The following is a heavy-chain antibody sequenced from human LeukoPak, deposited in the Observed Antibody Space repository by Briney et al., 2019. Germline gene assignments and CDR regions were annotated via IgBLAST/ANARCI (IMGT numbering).Heavy chain of an antibody. V-gene: IGHV1-46*01. J-gene: IGHJ3*02. D-gene: IGHD1-26*01. Sequence: GSVKVSCKTSGYTFTNYYVHWVRQAPGQGLEWMGIINPSGGSTTYAQKFQGRVTMTRDMSTSTVHMELSSLRSEDTAVFYCARPSWVKNAFDIWGQGTMVTVSS. CDR1: GYTFTNYY. CDR3: ARPSWVKNAFDI. CDR2: INPSGGST.